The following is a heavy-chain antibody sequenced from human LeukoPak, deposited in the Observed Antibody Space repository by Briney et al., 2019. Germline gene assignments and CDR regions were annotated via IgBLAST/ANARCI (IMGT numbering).Heavy chain of an antibody. D-gene: IGHD3-9*01. CDR1: GFTFSSYG. CDR3: ARGLRLTILPDAFDI. CDR2: IRYDGSNK. V-gene: IGHV3-30*02. Sequence: GGSLRLSCAASGFTFSSYGMHWVRQAPGKGLEWVAFIRYDGSNKYYADSVKGRFTISRDNSKNTLYLQTNSLRAEDTAVYYCARGLRLTILPDAFDIWGQGTMVTVSS. J-gene: IGHJ3*02.